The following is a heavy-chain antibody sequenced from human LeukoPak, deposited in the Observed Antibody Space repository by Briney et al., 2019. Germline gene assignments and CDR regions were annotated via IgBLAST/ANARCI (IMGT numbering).Heavy chain of an antibody. D-gene: IGHD1-26*01. Sequence: GGSLRLSCAASGFTVSSNYMSWVRQAPGKGLEWVSVIYSGGSTYYADSVKGRFTISRDNSKNTLYLQMNSLRAEDTAVYYCAKDLSVGATWDYYYYYGMDVWGQGTTVTVSS. CDR2: IYSGGST. CDR3: AKDLSVGATWDYYYYYGMDV. J-gene: IGHJ6*02. CDR1: GFTVSSNY. V-gene: IGHV3-66*01.